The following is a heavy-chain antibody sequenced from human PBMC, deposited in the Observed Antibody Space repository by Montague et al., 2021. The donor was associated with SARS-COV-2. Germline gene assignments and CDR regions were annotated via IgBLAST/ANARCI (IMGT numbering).Heavy chain of an antibody. CDR2: IDYTGXT. CDR3: ARLKRYFDSSGSPSAFDF. V-gene: IGHV4-39*02. J-gene: IGHJ3*01. Sequence: SETLSLTCTLSGGSITNNIDYWAWIRQPPGKGLEWIGGIDYTGXTXYXXXXKXRVTTSVVTSKNHFTLKLSSVTAAETAVYYCARLKRYFDSSGSPSAFDFWGQGTKVTVSS. CDR1: GGSITNNIDY. D-gene: IGHD3-22*01.